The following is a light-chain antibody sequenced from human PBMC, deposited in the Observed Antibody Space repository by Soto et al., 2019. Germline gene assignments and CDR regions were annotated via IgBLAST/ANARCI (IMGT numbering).Light chain of an antibody. V-gene: IGKV3D-20*02. CDR3: QQRSNWPRT. Sequence: DIVLTQSPGTLSLSPGERATLSCRASQSVSSSYLVWYQQKPGQAPRLLIYGVSNRATGIPDRFSGSGSGTDFTLTISSLEPEDFAVYYCQQRSNWPRTFGQGTRLEIK. CDR2: GVS. J-gene: IGKJ5*01. CDR1: QSVSSSY.